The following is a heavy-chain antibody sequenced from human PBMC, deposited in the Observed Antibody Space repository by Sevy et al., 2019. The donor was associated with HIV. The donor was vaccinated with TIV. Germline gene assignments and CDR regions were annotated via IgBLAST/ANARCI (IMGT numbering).Heavy chain of an antibody. CDR1: GFTFSRYA. CDR2: ISYDGSTK. J-gene: IGHJ6*02. Sequence: GGSLRLSCAASGFTFSRYAMHWVRQAPGKGLEWVTVISYDGSTKYYADSMKGRFTISRDNSKNTLYVLMNRLRAEDTAVYFCARSTYYDFWSGYSRLNYYSLDVWGQGTTVTVSS. D-gene: IGHD3-3*01. V-gene: IGHV3-30*04. CDR3: ARSTYYDFWSGYSRLNYYSLDV.